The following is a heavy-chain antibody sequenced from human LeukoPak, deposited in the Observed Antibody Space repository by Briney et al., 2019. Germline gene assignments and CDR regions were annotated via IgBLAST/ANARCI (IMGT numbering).Heavy chain of an antibody. CDR2: IRYDGSNT. V-gene: IGHV3-30*02. CDR1: GFTFSSYG. Sequence: GGSLRLSCEASGFTFSSYGMHWVRQAPGKGPEWVAFIRYDGSNTYYADSVKGRFTISRDNSKNTLYLQMNSLRAEDTAVYYCAKSYSSGWFDAFDIWGQGTMVTVSS. J-gene: IGHJ3*02. CDR3: AKSYSSGWFDAFDI. D-gene: IGHD6-19*01.